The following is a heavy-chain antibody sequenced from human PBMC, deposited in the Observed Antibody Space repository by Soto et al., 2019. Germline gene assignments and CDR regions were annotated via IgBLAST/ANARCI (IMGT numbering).Heavy chain of an antibody. CDR2: ISYDGSNK. CDR3: AKSIVAPEADY. D-gene: IGHD5-12*01. V-gene: IGHV3-30-3*02. CDR1: GFTFSSYA. Sequence: GGSLRLSCAASGFTFSSYAMHWVRQAPGKGLEWVAVISYDGSNKYYADSVKGRFTISRDNSKNTLYLQMNSLRAEDTAVYYCAKSIVAPEADYWGQGTLVTVSS. J-gene: IGHJ4*02.